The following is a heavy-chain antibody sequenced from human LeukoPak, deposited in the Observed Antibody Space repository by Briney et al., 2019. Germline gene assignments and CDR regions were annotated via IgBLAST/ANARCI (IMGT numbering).Heavy chain of an antibody. V-gene: IGHV3-74*01. D-gene: IGHD2-21*02. CDR3: ARVCGSGCIDY. Sequence: GGSLRLSCAASGFTFSSHWMHWVRQVPGKGLVWVSRSNSDGSGTSYADSVKGRFTISRDNAKNTLYLQMNSLRAEDTAEYYCARVCGSGCIDYWGQGTLVTVSS. CDR2: SNSDGSGT. J-gene: IGHJ4*02. CDR1: GFTFSSHW.